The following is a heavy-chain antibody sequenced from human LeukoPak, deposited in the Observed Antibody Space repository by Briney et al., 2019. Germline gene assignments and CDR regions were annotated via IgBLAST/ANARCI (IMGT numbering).Heavy chain of an antibody. V-gene: IGHV3-30*01. CDR1: GFTFSSYA. D-gene: IGHD6-6*01. J-gene: IGHJ4*02. Sequence: GGPLRLSCAASGFTFSSYAMHWVRQAPGKGLEWVAVISYDGSNKYYADSVKGRFTISRDNSKNTLYLQMNSLRAEDTAVYYCARDRIAAPHYYFDYWGQGTLVTVSS. CDR3: ARDRIAAPHYYFDY. CDR2: ISYDGSNK.